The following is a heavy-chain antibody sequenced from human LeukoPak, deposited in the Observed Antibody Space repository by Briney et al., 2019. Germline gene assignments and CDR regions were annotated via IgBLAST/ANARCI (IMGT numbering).Heavy chain of an antibody. CDR3: ARDPDIVVVPAAKGGMDV. V-gene: IGHV3-33*01. Sequence: GRSLRLSCAASGFTFSSYGMHWVRQAPGKGLEWVAVIWYDGSNKYYAVSVKGRFTISRDNSKNTLYLQMNSLRAEDTAVYYCARDPDIVVVPAAKGGMDVWGQGTTVTVSS. CDR1: GFTFSSYG. J-gene: IGHJ6*02. D-gene: IGHD2-2*01. CDR2: IWYDGSNK.